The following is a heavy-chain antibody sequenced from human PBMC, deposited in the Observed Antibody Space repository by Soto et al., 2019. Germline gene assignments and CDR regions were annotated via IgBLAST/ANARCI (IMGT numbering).Heavy chain of an antibody. CDR2: ISGSGGST. D-gene: IGHD3-22*01. CDR1: GFTFSSYA. Sequence: GALRLSCAASGFTFSSYAMSWVRQAPGKGLEWVAAISGSGGSTYYADSVKGRFTISRDNSKNTLYLQMNSLRAEDTAVYYCANPITYYYDSSGYSARVADYWGQGTLVNVSS. J-gene: IGHJ4*02. V-gene: IGHV3-23*01. CDR3: ANPITYYYDSSGYSARVADY.